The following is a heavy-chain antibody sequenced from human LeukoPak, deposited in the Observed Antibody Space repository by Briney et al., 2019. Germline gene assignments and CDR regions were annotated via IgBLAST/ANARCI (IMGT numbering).Heavy chain of an antibody. CDR2: IIPIFGTA. Sequence: SVKVSCKASGGTFSGYAISWVRQAPGQGLEWMGGIIPIFGTANYAQKFQGRVTITADESTSTAYMELSSLRSEDTAVYYCARVEGDTALAYWGQGTLVTVSS. CDR3: ARVEGDTALAY. J-gene: IGHJ4*02. CDR1: GGTFSGYA. D-gene: IGHD1-26*01. V-gene: IGHV1-69*13.